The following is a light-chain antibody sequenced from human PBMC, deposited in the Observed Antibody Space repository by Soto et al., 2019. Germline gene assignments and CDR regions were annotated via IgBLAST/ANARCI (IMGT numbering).Light chain of an antibody. Sequence: EIVLTQSPGTLSLSPGERATLSYRASQSVSSSYLAWYQQKPGQAPRLLIYGASSRATGIPDRFSGSGSGTDFTLTISRLEPEDFAVYYCQQYGSSPPEGTFGPGTKVDIK. CDR2: GAS. CDR3: QQYGSSPPEGT. CDR1: QSVSSSY. J-gene: IGKJ3*01. V-gene: IGKV3-20*01.